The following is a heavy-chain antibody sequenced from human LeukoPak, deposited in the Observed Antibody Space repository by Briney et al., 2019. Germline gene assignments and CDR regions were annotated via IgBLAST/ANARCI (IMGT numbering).Heavy chain of an antibody. CDR3: ATPEATTVESPPAY. V-gene: IGHV1-18*01. J-gene: IGHJ4*02. D-gene: IGHD4-23*01. Sequence: ASVKVSCKASGYTFTSYGISWVRQAPGQGLEWMGWISAYNGNTNYAQKLQGRVTMTTDISTSTAYMELRSLRSDDTAVYYCATPEATTVESPPAYWGQGTLVTVSS. CDR2: ISAYNGNT. CDR1: GYTFTSYG.